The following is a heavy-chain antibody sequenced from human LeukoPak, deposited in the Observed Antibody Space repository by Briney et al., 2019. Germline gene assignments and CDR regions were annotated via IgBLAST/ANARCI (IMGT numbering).Heavy chain of an antibody. J-gene: IGHJ4*02. CDR3: AKDRSSSGSYLPLDY. CDR2: ISGGGLST. V-gene: IGHV3-23*01. Sequence: GGSLRLSCAASAFTFNNYAMSWVRQAPGKGLEWVSIISGGGLSTYYADSVKGRFTISRDNSKNTLYLQMNSLRAEDTAVYYCAKDRSSSGSYLPLDYWGQGTLVTVSS. CDR1: AFTFNNYA. D-gene: IGHD1-26*01.